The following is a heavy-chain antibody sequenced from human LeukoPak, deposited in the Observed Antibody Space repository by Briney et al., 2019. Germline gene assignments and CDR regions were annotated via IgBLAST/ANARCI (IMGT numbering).Heavy chain of an antibody. V-gene: IGHV4-59*01. CDR2: IYYSGST. CDR1: GGSISSYY. D-gene: IGHD3-10*01. CDR3: ARDRRYYGSGRENWFDP. J-gene: IGHJ5*01. Sequence: SETLSLTCTVSGGSISSYYWSWIRQPPGTGLEWIWYIYYSGSTNYNPSLKSRVTISVDTSKNQFSLKLSSVTAADTAVYYCARDRRYYGSGRENWFDPWGQGTLVTVSS.